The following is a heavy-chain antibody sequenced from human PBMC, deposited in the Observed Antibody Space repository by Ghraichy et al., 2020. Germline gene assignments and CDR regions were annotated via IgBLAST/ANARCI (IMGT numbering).Heavy chain of an antibody. CDR1: GFSFSDAW. J-gene: IGHJ3*02. D-gene: IGHD6-13*01. V-gene: IGHV3-15*01. Sequence: GGSLRLSCEASGFSFSDAWMTWVRQAPGKGLEWVGRIKSKTDGVTTDYAAPVKGRLTISRDDSRTTLYLQINSLKIEDTAVYYCTTGPSISGGDIWGQGTVVTVSS. CDR2: IKSKTDGVTT. CDR3: TTGPSISGGDI.